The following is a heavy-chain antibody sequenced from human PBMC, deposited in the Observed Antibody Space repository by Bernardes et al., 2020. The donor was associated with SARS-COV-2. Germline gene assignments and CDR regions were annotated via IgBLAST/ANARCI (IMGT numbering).Heavy chain of an antibody. J-gene: IGHJ4*02. Sequence: GGSLRLSCAASGYTFSNARMNWVRQAPGKGLEWVGVIKSKGEGGSAHYAAPVKGRFTISRDESKRTLYLQMNSLKTEDTAVYYCTTVAVWSQGTLVTVSS. CDR1: GYTFSNAR. CDR2: IKSKGEGGSA. V-gene: IGHV3-15*07. CDR3: TTVAV.